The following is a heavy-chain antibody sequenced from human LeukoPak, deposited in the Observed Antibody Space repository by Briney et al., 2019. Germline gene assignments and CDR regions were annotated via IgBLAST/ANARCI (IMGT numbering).Heavy chain of an antibody. CDR2: MNPNSGNT. CDR1: GYTFTSYD. Sequence: ASVKVSCKASGYTFTSYDINWVRQATGQGLEWMGWMNPNSGNTDYAQKLQGRVTMTTDTSTSTAYMELRSLRSDDTAVYYCARDDSSGWHNWFDPWGQGTLVTVSS. V-gene: IGHV1-8*01. J-gene: IGHJ5*02. CDR3: ARDDSSGWHNWFDP. D-gene: IGHD6-19*01.